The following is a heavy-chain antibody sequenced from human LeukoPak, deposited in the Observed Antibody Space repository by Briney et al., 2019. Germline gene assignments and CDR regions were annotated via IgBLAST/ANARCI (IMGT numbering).Heavy chain of an antibody. D-gene: IGHD1-26*01. Sequence: PSETLSLTCTVSGGSISSSSYYWGWIRQPPGKGLEWIGSICYSGSTYYNPSLKSRVTISVDTSKNQFSLKLSSVTAADTAVYYCARAPPRSYPDYWGQGTLVTVSS. CDR3: ARAPPRSYPDY. CDR1: GGSISSSSYY. J-gene: IGHJ4*02. V-gene: IGHV4-39*07. CDR2: ICYSGST.